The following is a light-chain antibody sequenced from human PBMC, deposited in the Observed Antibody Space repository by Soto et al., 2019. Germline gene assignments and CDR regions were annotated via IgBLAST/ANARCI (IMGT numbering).Light chain of an antibody. V-gene: IGKV3-20*01. CDR1: QSVSSN. Sequence: EIVMKQSPATLSVNTGGRATLSCRASQSVSSNLAWYQQKPGQAPRLLIYGTSSRATGIPDRFSGSGSGTDFTLTISRLEPEDFAVYYCQQYGNSPITFGQVRLLEIK. CDR2: GTS. CDR3: QQYGNSPIT. J-gene: IGKJ5*01.